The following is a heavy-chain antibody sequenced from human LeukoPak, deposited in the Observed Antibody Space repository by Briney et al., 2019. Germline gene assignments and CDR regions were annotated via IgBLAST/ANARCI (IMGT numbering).Heavy chain of an antibody. Sequence: ASVKVSCKASGYSFTSHYMHWVRQAPGQGLEWMGLINPSGSSTLYAQKFQGRVTMTRDTSISTAYMELSRLRSDDTAVYYCARYSSTWHSLGYMDVWGKGTTVTISS. CDR1: GYSFTSHY. V-gene: IGHV1-46*01. D-gene: IGHD6-13*01. J-gene: IGHJ6*03. CDR3: ARYSSTWHSLGYMDV. CDR2: INPSGSST.